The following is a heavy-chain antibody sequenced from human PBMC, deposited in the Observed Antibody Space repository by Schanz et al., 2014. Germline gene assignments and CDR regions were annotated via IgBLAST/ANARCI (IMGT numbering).Heavy chain of an antibody. CDR3: VKDLQRELLRDDHYYGMDV. CDR1: GFTFSDYA. Sequence: VQLVESGGGVVQPGRSLRLSCAASGFTFSDYAMSWVRQAPGKGLEWVSTIASGGSHTFYADSVTGRFTISGDNSKNTMYLQMNSLRAEDTAVYYCVKDLQRELLRDDHYYGMDVWGQGTTVTVSS. CDR2: IASGGSHT. V-gene: IGHV3-23*04. D-gene: IGHD1-26*01. J-gene: IGHJ6*02.